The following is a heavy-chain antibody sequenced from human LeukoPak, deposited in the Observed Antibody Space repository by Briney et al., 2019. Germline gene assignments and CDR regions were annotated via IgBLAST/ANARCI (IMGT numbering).Heavy chain of an antibody. CDR1: GYTFTAYY. CDR3: APSPPTDFACYFDY. CDR2: INPNSGAT. J-gene: IGHJ4*02. Sequence: ASVKVSCKTSGYTFTAYYMHWVRQAPGQGLEWMGWINPNSGATKYAQKFQGRVTMTRDTSISTAYMELSRLRSDDTAVYYCAPSPPTDFACYFDYWGQGTLVTVPS. V-gene: IGHV1-2*02. D-gene: IGHD2-21*02.